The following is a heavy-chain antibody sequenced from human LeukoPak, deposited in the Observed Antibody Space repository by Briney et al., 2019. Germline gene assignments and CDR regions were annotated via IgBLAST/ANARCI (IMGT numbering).Heavy chain of an antibody. J-gene: IGHJ4*02. Sequence: PGGSLRLSCAASGFTFTNYAMSWVRRAPGKGLEWVSAITNTGGNTYYADSVKGRFTISRDNSKDTLYLQMNSLRAEDTAVYYCAKDSQQLVPDYFDYWGQGTLVTVSS. D-gene: IGHD6-13*01. CDR3: AKDSQQLVPDYFDY. CDR2: ITNTGGNT. V-gene: IGHV3-23*01. CDR1: GFTFTNYA.